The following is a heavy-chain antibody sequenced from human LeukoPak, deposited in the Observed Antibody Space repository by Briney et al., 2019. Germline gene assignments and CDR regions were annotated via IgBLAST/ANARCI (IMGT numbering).Heavy chain of an antibody. CDR2: INHRGRT. D-gene: IGHD3-22*01. Sequence: SETLSLTCSVSGGSINSYYWSRLRQPPGKGLEWIGEINHRGRTNYSPSLTGRVTISVDTSMNQFSLQLRSVTAADTALYYCARGQYDSGGYHYGIRAFYFDYWGQGILVTVSS. CDR3: ARGQYDSGGYHYGIRAFYFDY. V-gene: IGHV4-34*01. CDR1: GGSINSYY. J-gene: IGHJ4*02.